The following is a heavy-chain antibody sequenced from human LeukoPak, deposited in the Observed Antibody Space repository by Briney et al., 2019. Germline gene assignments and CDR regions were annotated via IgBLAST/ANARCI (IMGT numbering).Heavy chain of an antibody. J-gene: IGHJ3*02. D-gene: IGHD3-9*01. Sequence: ASVKVSCKASGYTFTSCGISWVRQAPGQGLEWMGWISAYNGNTNYAQKLQGRVTMTTDTSTSTAYMELRSLRSDDTAVYYCARAIRFFDWSDAFDIWGQGTLVTVSS. V-gene: IGHV1-18*01. CDR3: ARAIRFFDWSDAFDI. CDR2: ISAYNGNT. CDR1: GYTFTSCG.